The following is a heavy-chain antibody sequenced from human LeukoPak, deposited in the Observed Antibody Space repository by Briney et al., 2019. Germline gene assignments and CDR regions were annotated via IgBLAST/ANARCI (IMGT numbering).Heavy chain of an antibody. D-gene: IGHD3-10*01. V-gene: IGHV3-23*01. CDR2: ISGSGGST. CDR3: AKDQGWRSYYGSGSYSPFYFDY. Sequence: PGGSLRLSCAASGFTFSSYAMSWVRQAPGKGLEWVSAISGSGGSTYHADSVKGRFTISRDNSKNTLYLQMNSLRAEDTAVYYCAKDQGWRSYYGSGSYSPFYFDYWGQGTLVTVSS. CDR1: GFTFSSYA. J-gene: IGHJ4*02.